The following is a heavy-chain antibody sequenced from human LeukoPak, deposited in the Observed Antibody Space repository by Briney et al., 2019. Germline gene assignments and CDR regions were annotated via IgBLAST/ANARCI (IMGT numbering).Heavy chain of an antibody. Sequence: ASVTVSCTASGYTFTIYDINWVRHATGQGLEWMGWMNPNSGNTGYAQKFQGRVTITRNTSISTAYMELSSLRSEDTAVYYCARESPGYYYYYMDVWGKGTTVTVSS. CDR3: ARESPGYYYYYMDV. J-gene: IGHJ6*03. CDR1: GYTFTIYD. V-gene: IGHV1-8*03. CDR2: MNPNSGNT.